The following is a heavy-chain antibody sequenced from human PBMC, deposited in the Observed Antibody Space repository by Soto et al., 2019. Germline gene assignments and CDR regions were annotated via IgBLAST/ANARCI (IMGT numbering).Heavy chain of an antibody. Sequence: GGSLRLSCAASGFSSSSYGLHWVRQAAGRGLEWLAVIWYDGNKYYADSVKGRFTISRDDSKNILYLEMNNVRAEDTSVYYCAKDADRDFDSSASGGRYFDHWGQGTLVTVSS. CDR3: AKDADRDFDSSASGGRYFDH. V-gene: IGHV3-33*06. J-gene: IGHJ4*02. D-gene: IGHD3-22*01. CDR1: GFSSSSYG. CDR2: IWYDGNK.